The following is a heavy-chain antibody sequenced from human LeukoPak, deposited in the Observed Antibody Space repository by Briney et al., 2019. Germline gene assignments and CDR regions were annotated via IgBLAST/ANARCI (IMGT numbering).Heavy chain of an antibody. CDR2: MNPNSGNT. D-gene: IGHD6-19*01. CDR1: GYTFTSYD. Sequence: ASVKISCKASGYTFTSYDINWVRQATGQGLEWKGWMNPNSGNTGYAQKFQGRVTMTRNTSISTAYMELSSLRSEDTAVYYCVRIAVAGTGKGFDYWGQGTLVTVSS. V-gene: IGHV1-8*01. J-gene: IGHJ4*02. CDR3: VRIAVAGTGKGFDY.